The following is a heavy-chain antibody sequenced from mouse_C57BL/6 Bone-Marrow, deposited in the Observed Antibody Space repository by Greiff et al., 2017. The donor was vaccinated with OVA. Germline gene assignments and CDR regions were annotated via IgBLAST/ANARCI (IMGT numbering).Heavy chain of an antibody. CDR1: GFTFSDYG. V-gene: IGHV5-17*01. D-gene: IGHD3-2*02. CDR3: ARTQNFDV. CDR2: ISSGSSTI. Sequence: EVHLVESGGGLVKPGGSLKLSCAASGFTFSDYGMHWVRQAPEKGLEWVAYISSGSSTIYYADTVKGRFTISRDNAKNTLFLQMTSLRSEDTAMYYCARTQNFDVWGTGTTVTVSS. J-gene: IGHJ1*03.